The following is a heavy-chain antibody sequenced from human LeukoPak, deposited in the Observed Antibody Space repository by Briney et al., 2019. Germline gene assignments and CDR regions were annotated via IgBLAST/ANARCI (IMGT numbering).Heavy chain of an antibody. CDR2: ISGSGGST. Sequence: GGSLGLSCAASGFIFSNYGIHWVRQAPGKGLEWVSGISGSGGSTYYADSVKGRFTISRDNSKNTLYLQMNSLRADDTAVYYCAKDGGSGSYSNIPPWFDPWGQGTLVTVSS. J-gene: IGHJ5*02. CDR1: GFIFSNYG. V-gene: IGHV3-23*01. CDR3: AKDGGSGSYSNIPPWFDP. D-gene: IGHD3-10*01.